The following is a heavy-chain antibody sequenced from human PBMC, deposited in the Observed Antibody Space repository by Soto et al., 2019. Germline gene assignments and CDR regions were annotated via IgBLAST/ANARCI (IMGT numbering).Heavy chain of an antibody. Sequence: GGSLRLSCAASGFTFSSYAMSWVRQAPGKGLEWVSAISGSGGSTYYADSVKGRFTISRDNSKNTLYLQMNSLRAEDTAVYYCAKDRAPVLRFLEWFPSYGMDVWGQGTTVTVSS. D-gene: IGHD3-3*01. CDR3: AKDRAPVLRFLEWFPSYGMDV. CDR2: ISGSGGST. CDR1: GFTFSSYA. V-gene: IGHV3-23*01. J-gene: IGHJ6*02.